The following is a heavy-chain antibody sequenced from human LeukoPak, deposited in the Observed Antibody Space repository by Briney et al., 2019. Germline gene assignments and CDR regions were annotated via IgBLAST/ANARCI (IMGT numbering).Heavy chain of an antibody. CDR3: AELGITMIGGV. V-gene: IGHV3-48*03. Sequence: PGGSLRLSCAASGFTFSSYEMNWVRQAPGKGLEWVSYISTTGNSIYYADSVKGRFTISRDNVKNLLYLQMNSPRAEDTAVYYCAELGITMIGGVWGKGTTVTISS. D-gene: IGHD3-10*02. CDR2: ISTTGNSI. CDR1: GFTFSSYE. J-gene: IGHJ6*04.